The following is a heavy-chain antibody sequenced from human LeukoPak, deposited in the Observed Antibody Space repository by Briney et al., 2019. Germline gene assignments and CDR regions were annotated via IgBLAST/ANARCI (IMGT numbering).Heavy chain of an antibody. J-gene: IGHJ4*02. V-gene: IGHV3-23*01. Sequence: PGGSLRLSCAASGFTFSSYAMSWVPQAPGKGLEWVSAISGSGGSTYYADSVKGRFSVSRDNSKNTLYLQMNSLRAEDTAVYYCAKVGFDYGQLDYWGQGTLVTVSS. CDR2: ISGSGGST. CDR3: AKVGFDYGQLDY. D-gene: IGHD3-16*01. CDR1: GFTFSSYA.